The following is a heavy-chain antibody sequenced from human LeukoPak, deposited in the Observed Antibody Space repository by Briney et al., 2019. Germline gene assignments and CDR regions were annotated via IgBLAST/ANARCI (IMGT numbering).Heavy chain of an antibody. V-gene: IGHV1-2*02. CDR3: ARVDLSAGGPDY. CDR1: GYTFTGYY. D-gene: IGHD6-13*01. CDR2: INPNSGGT. Sequence: ASVKVSCKASGYTFTGYYMHWVRQAPGQGLEWMGWINPNSGGTNYAQKFQGRVTMTRDTSIRTAYMELSRLRSDDTAVYYCARVDLSAGGPDYWGQGTLVTVSS. J-gene: IGHJ4*02.